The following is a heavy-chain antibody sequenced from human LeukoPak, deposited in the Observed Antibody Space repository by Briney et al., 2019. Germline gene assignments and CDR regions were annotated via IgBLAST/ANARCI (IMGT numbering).Heavy chain of an antibody. V-gene: IGHV1-46*01. CDR2: INPSGGST. CDR3: ARGDPGSVRDAFDI. D-gene: IGHD3-10*01. CDR1: GYTFTGCY. J-gene: IGHJ3*02. Sequence: GASVKVCCKASGYTFTGCYMHWVRQAPGQGLEWMGIINPSGGSTSYAQKFQGRVTMTRDTSTSTAYMQLRSLRSDDTAVYYCARGDPGSVRDAFDIWGQGTMVTVSS.